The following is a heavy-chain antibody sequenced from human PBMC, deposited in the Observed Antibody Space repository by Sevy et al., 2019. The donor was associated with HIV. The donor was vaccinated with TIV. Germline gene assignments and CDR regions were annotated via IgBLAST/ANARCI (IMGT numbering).Heavy chain of an antibody. Sequence: GESLKISCAASGFNFSAAAMHWVRQASGKGLEWVGRIRSEGKNYATAYAVSVTDRFTIYRDDSKKMVFLQMSSLKTEDTAVYYCTKHSHADYWGRGTLVTVSS. CDR2: IRSEGKNYAT. CDR3: TKHSHADY. V-gene: IGHV3-73*01. J-gene: IGHJ4*02. CDR1: GFNFSAAA.